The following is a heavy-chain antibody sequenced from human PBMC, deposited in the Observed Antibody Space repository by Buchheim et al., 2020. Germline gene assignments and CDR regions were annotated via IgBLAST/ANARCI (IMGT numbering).Heavy chain of an antibody. Sequence: QVQLQESGPGLVKPSETLSLTCTVSGGSIISYYWSWIRQPPGRGLEWFGYIYYSGSTNYNPSLKSRVTISVDTSKNQFSLKLSSVTATDTAVYYCARQMAYGDFQRDRGDFDYWGQGTL. CDR1: GGSIISYY. D-gene: IGHD4-17*01. V-gene: IGHV4-59*08. CDR3: ARQMAYGDFQRDRGDFDY. J-gene: IGHJ4*02. CDR2: IYYSGST.